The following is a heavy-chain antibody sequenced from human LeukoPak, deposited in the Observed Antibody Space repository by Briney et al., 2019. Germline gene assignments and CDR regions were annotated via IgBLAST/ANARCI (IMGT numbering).Heavy chain of an antibody. V-gene: IGHV3-21*01. D-gene: IGHD5-18*01. J-gene: IGHJ6*02. CDR3: AKASMVTFRFYYYGMDV. CDR2: ISSISSYI. CDR1: GFTFSSYS. Sequence: GGSLRLSCAASGFTFSSYSMSWVRQAPGKGLEWVSSISSISSYIYYADSVKGRFSISRDNAKNSLYLQMNSLRAEDTAVYYCAKASMVTFRFYYYGMDVWGQGTTVTVSS.